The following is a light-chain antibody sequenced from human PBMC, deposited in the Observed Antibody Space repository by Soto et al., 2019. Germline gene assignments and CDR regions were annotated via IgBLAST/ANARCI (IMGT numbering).Light chain of an antibody. Sequence: DIQMTQSPPSLSASVGGRVTITCQASQDISNYLSWCQQKPGKAPKLLIYHASNLETGVPSRFSGSGSGTYFTFTISSLQPEDTATYYCQQYDNLPYTFGQGTKLEI. CDR1: QDISNY. CDR3: QQYDNLPYT. J-gene: IGKJ2*01. CDR2: HAS. V-gene: IGKV1-33*01.